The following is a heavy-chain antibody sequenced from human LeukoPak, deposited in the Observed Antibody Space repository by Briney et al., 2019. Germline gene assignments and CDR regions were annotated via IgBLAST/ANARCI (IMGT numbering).Heavy chain of an antibody. D-gene: IGHD6-13*01. J-gene: IGHJ5*02. CDR1: GYTFTSYD. Sequence: ASVKVSCKASGYTFTSYDINWVRQATGQGLEWMGWMNPNSGNTGYAQKFQGRVTMTRNTSISTAYMELSSLRSEDTAVYYCARGRGAAASVARGWFDPWGQGTLVTVSS. V-gene: IGHV1-8*01. CDR2: MNPNSGNT. CDR3: ARGRGAAASVARGWFDP.